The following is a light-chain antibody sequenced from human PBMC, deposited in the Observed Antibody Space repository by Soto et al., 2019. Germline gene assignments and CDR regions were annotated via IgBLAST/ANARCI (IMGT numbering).Light chain of an antibody. CDR3: SSYAGSPYYV. J-gene: IGLJ1*01. CDR1: SSDVGGYNY. Sequence: QSVLTQPPSASGSPGQSVTISCTGTSSDVGGYNYVSWYQQHPGKAPKLMIYEVSKRPSGVPDRFSGSKSDNTASLTVSGLQADDEADYYCSSYAGSPYYVFGTGTKLTVL. V-gene: IGLV2-8*01. CDR2: EVS.